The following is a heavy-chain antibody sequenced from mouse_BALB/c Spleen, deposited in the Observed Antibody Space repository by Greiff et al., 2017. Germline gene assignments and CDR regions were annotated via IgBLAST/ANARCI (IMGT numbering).Heavy chain of an antibody. J-gene: IGHJ3*01. D-gene: IGHD2-1*01. CDR2: ISSGGSYT. Sequence: EVQGVESGGDLVKPGGSLKLSCAASGFTFSSYGMSWVRQTPDKRLEWVATISSGGSYTYYPDSVKGRFTISRDNAKNTLYLQMSSLKSEDTAMYYCAGGNYGAYWGQGTLVTVSA. CDR3: AGGNYGAY. V-gene: IGHV5-6*01. CDR1: GFTFSSYG.